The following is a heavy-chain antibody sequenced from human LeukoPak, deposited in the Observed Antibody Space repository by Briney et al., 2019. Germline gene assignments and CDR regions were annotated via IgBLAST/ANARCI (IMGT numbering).Heavy chain of an antibody. CDR3: AREVTTVSRAFYYGMDV. Sequence: GGSLRLSCAASGFTVSSSYMTWVRQAPGKGLEWVSVIDSAGTTDYADSVRGRCSISRDNSRNTVYLHMDSLRAEDTAVYYCAREVTTVSRAFYYGMDVWGQGTTVTVSS. J-gene: IGHJ6*02. V-gene: IGHV3-66*01. CDR2: IDSAGTT. CDR1: GFTVSSSY. D-gene: IGHD4-11*01.